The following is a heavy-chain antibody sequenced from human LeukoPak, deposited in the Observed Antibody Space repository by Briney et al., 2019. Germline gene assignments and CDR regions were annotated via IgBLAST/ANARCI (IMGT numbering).Heavy chain of an antibody. J-gene: IGHJ3*02. CDR2: IYYSGST. CDR1: GGSISSSSYY. CDR3: ARPHYDFGPGAIAFDI. Sequence: SETLSLTCTVSGGSISSSSYYWGWIRQPPGKGLEWIGSIYYSGSTYYNPSLKSRVTISVDTSKNQFSLKPSSVTAADTAVYYCARPHYDFGPGAIAFDIWGQGTMVTVSS. D-gene: IGHD3-3*01. V-gene: IGHV4-39*01.